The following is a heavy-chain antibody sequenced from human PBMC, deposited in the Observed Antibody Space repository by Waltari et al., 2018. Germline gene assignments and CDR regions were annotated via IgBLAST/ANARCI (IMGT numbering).Heavy chain of an antibody. CDR3: ARAPGYS. J-gene: IGHJ4*02. CDR2: IDSGGDK. Sequence: EVLLVESGGGLIQPGGSLRLSCVASGFTVGNNYMTWVPQAPGKGWEWVSFIDSGGDKYNADSVKGRFTISRDNSKNTLYLQMNSLRADDTAVYYCARAPGYSWGQGTLVTVSS. V-gene: IGHV3-53*01. CDR1: GFTVGNNY.